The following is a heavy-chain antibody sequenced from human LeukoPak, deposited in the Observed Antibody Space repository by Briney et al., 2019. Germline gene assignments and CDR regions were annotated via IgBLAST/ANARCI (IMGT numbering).Heavy chain of an antibody. CDR2: IYYSGST. J-gene: IGHJ4*02. CDR1: GGSISSGDYY. V-gene: IGHV4-30-4*01. CDR3: AGSSEAAAYLLFDY. Sequence: PSQTLSLTCTVSGGSISSGDYYWSWIRQPPGKGLEWIGYIYYSGSTYYNPSLKSRVTIPVDTSKNQFSLKLSSVTAAGTAVYYCAGSSEAAAYLLFDYWGQGTLVTVSS. D-gene: IGHD2-2*01.